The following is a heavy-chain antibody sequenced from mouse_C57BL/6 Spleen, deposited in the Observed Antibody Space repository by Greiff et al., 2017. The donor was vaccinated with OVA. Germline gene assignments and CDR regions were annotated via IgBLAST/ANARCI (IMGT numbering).Heavy chain of an antibody. CDR2: ISDGGSYT. CDR1: GFTFSSYA. V-gene: IGHV5-4*01. J-gene: IGHJ4*01. CDR3: ARDRTTVVARDYAMDY. D-gene: IGHD1-1*01. Sequence: EVHLVESGGGLVKPGGSLKLSCAASGFTFSSYAMSWVRQTPEKRLEWVATISDGGSYTYYPDNVKGRFTISRDNAKNNLYLQMSHLKSEDTAMYYCARDRTTVVARDYAMDYWGQGTSVTVSS.